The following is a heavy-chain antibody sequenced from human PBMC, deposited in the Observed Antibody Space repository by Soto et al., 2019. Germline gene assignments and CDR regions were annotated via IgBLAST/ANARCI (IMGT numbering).Heavy chain of an antibody. CDR2: IKEDGSSK. J-gene: IGHJ4*02. CDR3: AREDSIIIPAVSDF. Sequence: GGSLRLSCAASGINFNDYWMSWVRQAPGKGLEWVANIKEDGSSKYYVDSVKGRFTISRDNAKNSLYLQMNTLRVEDTAVYYCAREDSIIIPAVSDFWGQGTLVTVSS. CDR1: GINFNDYW. V-gene: IGHV3-7*01. D-gene: IGHD2-2*01.